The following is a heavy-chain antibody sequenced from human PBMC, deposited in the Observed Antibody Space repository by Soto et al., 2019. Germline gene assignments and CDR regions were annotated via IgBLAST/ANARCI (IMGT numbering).Heavy chain of an antibody. D-gene: IGHD3-22*01. CDR3: TKVRADYYDSSGPNY. Sequence: ASVKVSCKASGYTFTGYYMHWVRQAPGQGLEWMGWINPNSGGTNYAQKFQGWVTMTRDTSISTAYMELSRLRSDDTAVYYCTKVRADYYDSSGPNYWGQGTLVTVSS. CDR1: GYTFTGYY. J-gene: IGHJ4*02. V-gene: IGHV1-2*04. CDR2: INPNSGGT.